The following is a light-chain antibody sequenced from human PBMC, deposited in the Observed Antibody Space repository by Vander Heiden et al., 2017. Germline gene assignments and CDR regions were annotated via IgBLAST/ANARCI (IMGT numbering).Light chain of an antibody. V-gene: IGKV4-1*01. CDR1: QSVLYSSNNKNY. CDR3: LQDYSTPLT. CDR2: WAS. J-gene: IGKJ4*01. Sequence: DIVMTQSPDSLAVSLGERATINCKSSQSVLYSSNNKNYLAWYQQKPGQPPKLLIYWASTRESGVPDRFSGSGSGTDFTLTISSLQAEDVAVYYCLQDYSTPLTFGGGTRVEIK.